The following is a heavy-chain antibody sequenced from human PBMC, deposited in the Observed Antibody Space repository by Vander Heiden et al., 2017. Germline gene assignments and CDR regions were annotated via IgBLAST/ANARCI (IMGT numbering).Heavy chain of an antibody. D-gene: IGHD6-19*01. CDR3: ARGRAVAGKSYIDY. CDR1: GYTFTGYG. J-gene: IGHJ4*02. Sequence: QVQLVQSGAEVKKPGASVTLSCKASGYTFTGYGISWVLQAPGQGLEWMGWISAYNGNTNSAQKLQGRVTMTTDTSTSTAYMELRSLRSDDTAVYYCARGRAVAGKSYIDYWGQGTLVTVSS. V-gene: IGHV1-18*01. CDR2: ISAYNGNT.